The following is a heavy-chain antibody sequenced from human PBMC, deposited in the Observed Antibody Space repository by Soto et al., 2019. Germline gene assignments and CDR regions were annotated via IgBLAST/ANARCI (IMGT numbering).Heavy chain of an antibody. D-gene: IGHD5-18*01. J-gene: IGHJ6*02. CDR3: ARDKGYGFGWSSSSGMDV. CDR2: IRGYNGDT. CDR1: GYSFYNFG. V-gene: IGHV1-18*01. Sequence: ASVKVSCKASGYSFYNFGLSWVRQAPGQGLEWMGWIRGYNGDTNSAHKFQGRVTMTTDTSTTTAYMEVRSLTSDDTAVYYCARDKGYGFGWSSSSGMDVWGQGTTVTV.